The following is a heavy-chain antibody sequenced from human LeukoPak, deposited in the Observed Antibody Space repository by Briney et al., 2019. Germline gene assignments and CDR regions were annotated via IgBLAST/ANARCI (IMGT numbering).Heavy chain of an antibody. D-gene: IGHD3-22*01. J-gene: IGHJ3*02. Sequence: ASVKVFCKASGFNFDGYYIYWVRQAPGQGLEWLGRINPKSGATKFAQKFQDRVTMTRDTSTNTAYMELSSLRSDDAAVYYCAREPIVVVIDAFDIWGQGTMVTVSS. CDR1: GFNFDGYY. CDR3: AREPIVVVIDAFDI. CDR2: INPKSGAT. V-gene: IGHV1-2*06.